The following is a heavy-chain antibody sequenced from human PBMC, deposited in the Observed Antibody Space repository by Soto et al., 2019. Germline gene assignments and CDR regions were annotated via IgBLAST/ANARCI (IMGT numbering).Heavy chain of an antibody. V-gene: IGHV1-69*01. D-gene: IGHD3-22*01. CDR1: GGTFSSYT. CDR3: ARDGTLYDSSAYYYLY. J-gene: IGHJ4*02. CDR2: ITPMFGTP. Sequence: QVQRVQSGAEVKKPGSSVKVSCKASGGTFSSYTITWVRQAPGQGLEWMGGITPMFGTPNYAQKFQGRVTITADESTSTAYMELSSLRSEDTAMYFCARDGTLYDSSAYYYLYWGQGTLVTVSS.